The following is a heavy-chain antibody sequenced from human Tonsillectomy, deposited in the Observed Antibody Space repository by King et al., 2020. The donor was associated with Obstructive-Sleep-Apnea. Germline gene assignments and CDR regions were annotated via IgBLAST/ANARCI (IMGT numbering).Heavy chain of an antibody. D-gene: IGHD2-8*01. V-gene: IGHV4-31*03. CDR3: ARELMQPGYRIDH. CDR2: IYDSGKT. CDR1: GGSISRAGNN. Sequence: VQLQESGPGQVKPSQTLSLTCSVSGGSISRAGNNWTWIRQRPGKGLEWIGCIYDSGKTPHNPSPKSRVTIVVDTSQNQVSLKRRSVIAASTAIYYCARELMQPGYRIDHWGQGTLVTVSS. J-gene: IGHJ4*02.